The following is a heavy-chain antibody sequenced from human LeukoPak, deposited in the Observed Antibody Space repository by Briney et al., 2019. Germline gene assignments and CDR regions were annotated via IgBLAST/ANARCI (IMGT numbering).Heavy chain of an antibody. CDR3: ARSSVIRLPKDY. Sequence: GRSLRLSCVASGFTFSDHYMSWIRQAPGKGLEWVSFISNNGSSIYYADSVKGRFTMSRDNAKNSLFLQMNSLRAEGTAVYYCARSSVIRLPKDYWGQGTLVTVSS. J-gene: IGHJ4*02. D-gene: IGHD4-23*01. CDR1: GFTFSDHY. V-gene: IGHV3-11*01. CDR2: ISNNGSSI.